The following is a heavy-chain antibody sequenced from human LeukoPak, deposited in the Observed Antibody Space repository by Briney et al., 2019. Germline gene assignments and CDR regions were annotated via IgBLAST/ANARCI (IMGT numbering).Heavy chain of an antibody. CDR1: GGTFSSYA. V-gene: IGHV1-69*04. Sequence: SVKVSCKASGGTFSSYAISWVRQAPGQGLEWMGRIIPILGIANYAQKFQGRVTITADKSTSTAYMELSSLRSEDTAVYYCARVGTSGYSYGLFDYWGQGTLVTVSS. D-gene: IGHD5-18*01. CDR3: ARVGTSGYSYGLFDY. J-gene: IGHJ4*02. CDR2: IIPILGIA.